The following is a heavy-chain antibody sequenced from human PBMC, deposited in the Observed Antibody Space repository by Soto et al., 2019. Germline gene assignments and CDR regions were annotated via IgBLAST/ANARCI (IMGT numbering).Heavy chain of an antibody. CDR1: GFTVTNYE. J-gene: IGHJ4*02. Sequence: PGWSLRLSCAASGFTVTNYEMSWVRQAPGKGLEWVSYINSGGTSIKYADSVKGRFTISRDNARNSLYLQMNSLRDEDTAVYYCARENYGDAFDFWGQGALVTVSS. CDR3: ARENYGDAFDF. CDR2: INSGGTSI. D-gene: IGHD4-17*01. V-gene: IGHV3-48*03.